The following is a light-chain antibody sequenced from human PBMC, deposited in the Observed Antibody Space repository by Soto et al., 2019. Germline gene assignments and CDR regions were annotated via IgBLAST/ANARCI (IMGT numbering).Light chain of an antibody. CDR2: DAS. Sequence: EIVLTQSPGTLSLSPGERATLSCRASQSVSNTYLAWYQQKPGQAPRLLIYDASNRATGIPARFSGSGSGTEFTLTISSLQSEDFAVYYCQQYNNWPPWTFGQGTKVDI. J-gene: IGKJ1*01. CDR3: QQYNNWPPWT. V-gene: IGKV3-15*01. CDR1: QSVSNTY.